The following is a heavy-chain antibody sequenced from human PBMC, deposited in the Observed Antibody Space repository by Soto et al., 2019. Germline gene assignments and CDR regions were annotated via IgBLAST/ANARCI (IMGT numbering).Heavy chain of an antibody. J-gene: IGHJ4*02. V-gene: IGHV4-31*03. CDR1: GGSINSGGYY. CDR3: ARESVAVAGQPSYHFDY. Sequence: QVQLQESGPGLVKPSQTLSLTCTVSGGSINSGGYYWSWIRQHPGKGLEWIGYIYYSGTTYYNPSLKSRVTISADTSKNQFSLKLSSVTAADTAVYYCARESVAVAGQPSYHFDYWGQGTLVTVSS. CDR2: IYYSGTT. D-gene: IGHD6-19*01.